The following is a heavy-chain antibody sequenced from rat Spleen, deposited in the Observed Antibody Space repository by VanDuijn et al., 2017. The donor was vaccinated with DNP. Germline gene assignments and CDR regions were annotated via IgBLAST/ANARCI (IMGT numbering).Heavy chain of an antibody. J-gene: IGHJ3*01. CDR1: GFTFNDCY. V-gene: IGHV5-7*01. CDR2: ISYDGSST. CDR3: ARHGYYNARDWFAY. Sequence: EVQLVESGGDLVQPGRALKLSCAASGFTFNDCYMAWVRQAPKKGLEWVATISYDGSSTYYRDSVKGRFTISRDNAKSGLYLQMNSLKSEDTATYYCARHGYYNARDWFAYWGQGTLVTVSS. D-gene: IGHD1-1*01.